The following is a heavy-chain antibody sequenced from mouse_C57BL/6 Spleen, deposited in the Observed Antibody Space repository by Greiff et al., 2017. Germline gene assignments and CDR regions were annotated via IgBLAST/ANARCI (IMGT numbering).Heavy chain of an antibody. D-gene: IGHD3-2*02. Sequence: QVQLQQPGAELVRPGSSVKLSCKASGYTFTSYWMDWVKQRPGQGLEWIGNIYPSDSETHYNQKFKDKATLTVDKSSRTASMQLSSLTSEDSAVYYCARGRQLRRAFAYWGQGTLVTVSA. V-gene: IGHV1-61*01. CDR2: IYPSDSET. CDR1: GYTFTSYW. J-gene: IGHJ3*01. CDR3: ARGRQLRRAFAY.